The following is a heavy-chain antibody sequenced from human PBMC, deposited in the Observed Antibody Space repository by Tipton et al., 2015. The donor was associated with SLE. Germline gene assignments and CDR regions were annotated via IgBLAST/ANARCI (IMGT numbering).Heavy chain of an antibody. Sequence: TLSLTCTVSGGSISSSGYYWGWIRQPPGEGLEWIGSIHHSGNTYFNPSLKSRVTMSIDTSRNEVFLRLTSVTAADTAVYYCARHDYDSNGYYQHYFDYWGQGTLVTVSS. J-gene: IGHJ4*02. CDR1: GGSISSSGYY. CDR3: ARHDYDSNGYYQHYFDY. D-gene: IGHD3-22*01. CDR2: IHHSGNT. V-gene: IGHV4-39*01.